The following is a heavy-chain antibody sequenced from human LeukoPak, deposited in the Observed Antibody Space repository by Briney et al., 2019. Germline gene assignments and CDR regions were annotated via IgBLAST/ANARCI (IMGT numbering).Heavy chain of an antibody. CDR3: AGLVGRYSSGLYYYYFDY. V-gene: IGHV4-4*02. CDR2: INLSGTT. Sequence: PSETLSLTCTVSGDSFISLALWSWVRKPPGKGLEWIGEINLSGTTHSNPSVKSRVTISIDKSKNQFFLNLSSVTAADTAVYYCAGLVGRYSSGLYYYYFDYWGQGTLVTVSS. CDR1: GDSFISLAL. J-gene: IGHJ4*02. D-gene: IGHD3-22*01.